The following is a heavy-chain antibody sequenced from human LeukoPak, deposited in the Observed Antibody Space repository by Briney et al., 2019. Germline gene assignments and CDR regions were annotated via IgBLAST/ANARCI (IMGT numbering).Heavy chain of an antibody. CDR1: GGSINSYY. J-gene: IGHJ6*03. V-gene: IGHV4-4*07. D-gene: IGHD4-17*01. CDR2: IYTSGSS. CDR3: ARAAYGDYPNYYFYLDV. Sequence: PSETLSLTCTVSGGSINSYYWSWIRQPAGKGLEWIGRIYTSGSSNYNPSLKSRVTVSVDTSKNQFSLRLTSVTAADTAVYYCARAAYGDYPNYYFYLDVWGKGTTVTFSS.